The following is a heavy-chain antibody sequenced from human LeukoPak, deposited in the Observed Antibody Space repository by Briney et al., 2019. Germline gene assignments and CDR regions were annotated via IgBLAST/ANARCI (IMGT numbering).Heavy chain of an antibody. Sequence: GASVKVSCKASGYTFTSYDINWVRQATGQGLEWMGWINPNSGGTNYAQKFQGRVTMTRDTSISTAYMELSRLRSDDTAVYYCARSRPWQPYAFDIWGQGTMVTVSS. CDR1: GYTFTSYD. CDR3: ARSRPWQPYAFDI. J-gene: IGHJ3*02. CDR2: INPNSGGT. D-gene: IGHD5-12*01. V-gene: IGHV1-2*02.